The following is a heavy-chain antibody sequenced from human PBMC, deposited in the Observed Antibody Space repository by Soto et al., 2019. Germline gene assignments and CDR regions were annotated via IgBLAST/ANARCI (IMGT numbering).Heavy chain of an antibody. V-gene: IGHV1-69*13. CDR2: IIPIFGTA. D-gene: IGHD4-17*01. CDR3: ARDSPRGYDYGDYYYYGMDV. Sequence: ASVKVSCKASGGTFSSYAISWVRQAPGQGLEWMGGIIPIFGTANYAQKFQGRVTITADESTSTAYMELSSLRSEDTAVYYCARDSPRGYDYGDYYYYGMDVWGQGTTVTVSS. CDR1: GGTFSSYA. J-gene: IGHJ6*02.